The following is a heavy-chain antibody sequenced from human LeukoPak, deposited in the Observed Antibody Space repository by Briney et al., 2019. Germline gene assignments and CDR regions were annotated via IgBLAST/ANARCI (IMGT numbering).Heavy chain of an antibody. D-gene: IGHD1-26*01. CDR1: GFTFSDYY. CDR3: AKDYEPLVGVHRWGDWFDP. V-gene: IGHV3-23*01. Sequence: GGSLRLSCAASGFTFSDYYMSWIRQAPGKGLEWLSALSGRGRDTYYADSVKGRFTISRDTSKNTLYLQMNSLRAEDTAVYYCAKDYEPLVGVHRWGDWFDPWGQGTLVTVSS. CDR2: LSGRGRDT. J-gene: IGHJ5*02.